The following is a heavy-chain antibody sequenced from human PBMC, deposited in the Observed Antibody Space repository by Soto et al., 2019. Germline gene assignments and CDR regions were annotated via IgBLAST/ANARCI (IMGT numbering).Heavy chain of an antibody. CDR1: GYTFTSYG. J-gene: IGHJ4*02. CDR3: AREGSLYEATYDY. Sequence: ASVKVSCKASGYTFTSYGISWVRQAPGQGLEWMGWISAYNGNTNYAQKLQGRVTMTTATSTSTAYMELRGLRSDDTAVYYCAREGSLYEATYDYWGQGTLVTVSS. CDR2: ISAYNGNT. V-gene: IGHV1-18*01. D-gene: IGHD5-12*01.